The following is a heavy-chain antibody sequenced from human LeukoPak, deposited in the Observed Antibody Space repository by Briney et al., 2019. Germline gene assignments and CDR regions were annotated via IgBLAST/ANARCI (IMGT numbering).Heavy chain of an antibody. D-gene: IGHD6-13*01. CDR3: ARDRSGGSWYDYFDY. CDR2: IYYSGST. CDR1: GGSIPSYY. J-gene: IGHJ4*02. V-gene: IGHV4-59*01. Sequence: SETLSLTCTVSGGSIPSYYWSWIRQPPGKGLEWIGYIYYSGSTNYNPSLKSRVTISVDTSKNQFSLKLSSVTAADTAVYYCARDRSGGSWYDYFDYWGQGTLVTVSS.